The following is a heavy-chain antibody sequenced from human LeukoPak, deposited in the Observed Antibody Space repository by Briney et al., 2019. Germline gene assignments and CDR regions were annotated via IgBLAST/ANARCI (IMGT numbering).Heavy chain of an antibody. CDR1: GGSISTYY. V-gene: IGHV4-31*02. CDR3: ARADGDFLPCDY. D-gene: IGHD4-17*01. Sequence: PSETLSLTCTVSGGSISTYYWNWIRQHPGKGLEWIGYIYYSGSTSYNPSLKTRVTISVDTSKNQFSLKLDSVTAADTAVYYCARADGDFLPCDYWGQETLVTVSS. J-gene: IGHJ4*02. CDR2: IYYSGST.